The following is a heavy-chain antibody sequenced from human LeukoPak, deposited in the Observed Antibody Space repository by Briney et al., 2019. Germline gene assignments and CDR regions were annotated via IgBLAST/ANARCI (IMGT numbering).Heavy chain of an antibody. CDR1: GGTFSNYA. V-gene: IGHV1-69*05. Sequence: ASVKVSCKASGGTFSNYAFSWVRQAPGQGLEWMGGIIPIFRTTNYAEQFQGRVTITTDESTNTAYLDLGSLRSEDTAVYYCAKDDGSATMGFDSWGQGTLVSVSS. CDR2: IIPIFRTT. J-gene: IGHJ5*01. D-gene: IGHD1-26*01. CDR3: AKDDGSATMGFDS.